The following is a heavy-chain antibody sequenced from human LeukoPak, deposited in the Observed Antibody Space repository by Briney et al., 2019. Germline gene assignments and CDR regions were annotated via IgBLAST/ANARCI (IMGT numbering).Heavy chain of an antibody. CDR1: GLTFSTYN. J-gene: IGHJ6*02. Sequence: PGGSLRLSCAASGLTFSTYNMNWVRQAPGKGLEWVSYIDSSNSPIYYADSVKGRFTISRDNGKNSLYLQMNSLRDEDTAVYYCAKDLSGSYSDYYYGMDVWGQGTTVTVSS. CDR3: AKDLSGSYSDYYYGMDV. D-gene: IGHD1-26*01. V-gene: IGHV3-48*02. CDR2: IDSSNSPI.